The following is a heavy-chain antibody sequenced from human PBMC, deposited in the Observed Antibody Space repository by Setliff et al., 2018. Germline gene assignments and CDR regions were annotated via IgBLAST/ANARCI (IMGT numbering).Heavy chain of an antibody. CDR3: VRPGGTTVVARHFDY. V-gene: IGHV4-39*01. CDR2: ISYSGTP. J-gene: IGHJ4*01. Sequence: PSETLSLTCTVSGVSISANHYWGWIRQPPGKGLEWIGSISYSGTPYYNASVESRVTISIDTSRNQFSLELRSVTVADTATYYCVRPGGTTVVARHFDYWGSGILVTVSS. D-gene: IGHD2-15*01. CDR1: GVSISANHY.